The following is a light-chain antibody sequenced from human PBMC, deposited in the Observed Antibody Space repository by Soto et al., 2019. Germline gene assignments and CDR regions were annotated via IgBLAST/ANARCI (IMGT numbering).Light chain of an antibody. CDR1: SNDVGAYNY. Sequence: QSVLTQPASVSGSPGQSIAISCTGTSNDVGAYNYVSWYQQHPGKAPKLILYEVSKRPSGISNRFSGSKSGNTASLTITGLQAEDEADYYCISSKNTGTPPLGTGTKLTVL. J-gene: IGLJ1*01. CDR2: EVS. V-gene: IGLV2-14*01. CDR3: ISSKNTGTPP.